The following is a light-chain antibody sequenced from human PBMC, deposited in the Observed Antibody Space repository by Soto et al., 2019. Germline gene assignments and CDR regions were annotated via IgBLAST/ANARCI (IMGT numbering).Light chain of an antibody. V-gene: IGLV2-14*01. CDR2: DVS. Sequence: QSVLTQPASVSGSPGQSITISCTGTSSDVGGYNYVSWYQQHPGKPPKLMIYDVSKRPSGVSNRFSGSKSGNTASLTISGLQAEDEADYYCSSYTSSSTLVVFGGGTKLTVL. CDR3: SSYTSSSTLVV. J-gene: IGLJ2*01. CDR1: SSDVGGYNY.